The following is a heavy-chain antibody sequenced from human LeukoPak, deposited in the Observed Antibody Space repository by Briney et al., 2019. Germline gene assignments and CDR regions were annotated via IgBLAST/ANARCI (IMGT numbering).Heavy chain of an antibody. CDR2: INHSGST. CDR3: ARVVNYRGDDY. D-gene: IGHD1-7*01. J-gene: IGHJ4*02. V-gene: IGHV4-34*01. Sequence: PSETLSLTCAVYGGSFSGYYWSWIRQPPGKGLEWTGEINHSGSTNYNPSLKSRVTISVDTSKNQFSLKLSSVTAADTAVYYCARVVNYRGDDYWGQGTLVTVSS. CDR1: GGSFSGYY.